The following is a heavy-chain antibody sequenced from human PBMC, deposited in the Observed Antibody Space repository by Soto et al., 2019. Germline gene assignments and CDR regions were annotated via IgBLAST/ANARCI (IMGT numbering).Heavy chain of an antibody. J-gene: IGHJ6*02. CDR3: ARGRGGWCSGGSCYRPLGYYGMDV. Sequence: VYGGSFSGYYWSWIRQPPGKGLEWIGEINHSGSTNYNPSLKSRVTISVDTSKNQFSLKLSSVTAADTAVYYCARGRGGWCSGGSCYRPLGYYGMDVWGQGTTVTVSS. CDR2: INHSGST. CDR1: GGSFSGYY. V-gene: IGHV4-34*01. D-gene: IGHD2-15*01.